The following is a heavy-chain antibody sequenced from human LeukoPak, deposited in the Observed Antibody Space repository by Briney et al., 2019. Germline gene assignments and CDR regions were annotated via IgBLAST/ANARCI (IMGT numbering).Heavy chain of an antibody. J-gene: IGHJ4*02. V-gene: IGHV3-48*01. Sequence: GGSLRLSCAASGFSLGSYSMNWVRQAPGKGLEWISYITNSGSVMYYADSVRGRFTISRDNAKNSLYLQMNSLRAEDTAVYYCARDRYSSSWYFDYWGQGTLVTVSS. CDR3: ARDRYSSSWYFDY. CDR1: GFSLGSYS. D-gene: IGHD6-13*01. CDR2: ITNSGSVM.